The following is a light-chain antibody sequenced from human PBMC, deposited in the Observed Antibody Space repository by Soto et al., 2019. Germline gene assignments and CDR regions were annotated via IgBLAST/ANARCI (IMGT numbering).Light chain of an antibody. CDR2: DAS. CDR1: QSVDKY. Sequence: EIVLTQSPATLSFSPGERATLSCRASQSVDKYLVWYQQKPGQAPRLLIYDASSRATGIPARFSGSGSGTDFTLIIAGLEPEDFAVYYCQQRTNWPLTFGGGTKLEIK. J-gene: IGKJ4*01. CDR3: QQRTNWPLT. V-gene: IGKV3-11*01.